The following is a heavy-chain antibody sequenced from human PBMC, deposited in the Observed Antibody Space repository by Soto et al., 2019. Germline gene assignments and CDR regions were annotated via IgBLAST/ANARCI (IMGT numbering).Heavy chain of an antibody. Sequence: QVQLVQSGAEVKKPGASVKVSCKASGYTFTGYYMHWVRQAPGQGLEWMGWINPNSGGTNYAQKFQGWVTMPRDTSISTAYMELSRLRSDDTAVYYCARGRRIKYCSSTRCYAPLDAFDIWGQGTMVTVSS. CDR2: INPNSGGT. CDR3: ARGRRIKYCSSTRCYAPLDAFDI. V-gene: IGHV1-2*04. CDR1: GYTFTGYY. D-gene: IGHD2-2*01. J-gene: IGHJ3*02.